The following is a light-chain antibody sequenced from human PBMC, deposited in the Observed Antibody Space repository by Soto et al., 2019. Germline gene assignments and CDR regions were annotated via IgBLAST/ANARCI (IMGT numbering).Light chain of an antibody. V-gene: IGLV2-8*01. CDR1: SSDVGAYNY. J-gene: IGLJ1*01. CDR3: SSYAGCNNCYV. CDR2: EVS. Sequence: QSALTQPPSASGSPGQSVTISCTGTSSDVGAYNYVSWYQQHPGKAPKLMISEVSKRPSGVPDRFSGSKSGNTATLTVSGIQAEDEADYYCSSYAGCNNCYVFGTGTKVTVL.